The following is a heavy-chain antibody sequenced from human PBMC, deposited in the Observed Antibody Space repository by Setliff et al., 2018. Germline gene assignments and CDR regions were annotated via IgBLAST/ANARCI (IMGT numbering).Heavy chain of an antibody. D-gene: IGHD3-10*01. J-gene: IGHJ5*02. Sequence: PSETLSLTCTVSGGSISSGRYYWSWIRQPAGKGLEWIGRIYTSGSTNYNPSLKSRVTISVDTSKNQFSLKLSSVTAADTAVYYCARERSLWFGELPNWFDPWGQGTLVTVSS. CDR3: ARERSLWFGELPNWFDP. CDR1: GGSISSGRYY. CDR2: IYTSGST. V-gene: IGHV4-61*02.